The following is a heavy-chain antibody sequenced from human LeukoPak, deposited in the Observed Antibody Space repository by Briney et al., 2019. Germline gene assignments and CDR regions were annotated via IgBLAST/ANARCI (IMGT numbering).Heavy chain of an antibody. Sequence: GGSLRLSCAGSGFTVSSNYMNWVRQAPGKGLEWVSMIYADGTTYYADSVRGRFTISRDNSENTVYLQMNGLRVEDTARYYCARDRDYPRDQFDYWGQGTVVSVSS. CDR3: ARDRDYPRDQFDY. CDR2: IYADGTT. J-gene: IGHJ4*02. CDR1: GFTVSSNY. D-gene: IGHD4-17*01. V-gene: IGHV3-53*01.